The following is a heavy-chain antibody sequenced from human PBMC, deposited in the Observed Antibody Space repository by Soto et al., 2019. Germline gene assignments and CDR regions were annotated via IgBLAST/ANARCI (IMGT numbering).Heavy chain of an antibody. V-gene: IGHV4-30-2*01. CDR3: ARASDYGGNSFDY. Sequence: PSETLFLTCAVSGGSISRGGYSWGWVRQPPGKGLEWIGYIYHSGSTYYNPSLKSRVTISVDRSKNQFSLKLSSVTAADTAVYYSARASDYGGNSFDYWGQGTLVTVSS. CDR2: IYHSGST. CDR1: GGSISRGGYS. D-gene: IGHD4-17*01. J-gene: IGHJ4*02.